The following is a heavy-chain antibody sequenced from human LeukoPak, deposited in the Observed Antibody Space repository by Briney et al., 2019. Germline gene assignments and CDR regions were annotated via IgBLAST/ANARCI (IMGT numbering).Heavy chain of an antibody. CDR3: VRDRGRASVDY. J-gene: IGHJ4*01. D-gene: IGHD1-26*01. CDR2: IQHDGSEK. V-gene: IGHV3-7*01. Sequence: GGSLRLSCAASGFTFSSYWMSWVRQAPGKGLEWVAIIQHDGSEKNSVDSVKGRFTISRDNAKNSLYLQMNSLRAEDTAVYYCVRDRGRASVDYWGQGTQVTVSS. CDR1: GFTFSSYW.